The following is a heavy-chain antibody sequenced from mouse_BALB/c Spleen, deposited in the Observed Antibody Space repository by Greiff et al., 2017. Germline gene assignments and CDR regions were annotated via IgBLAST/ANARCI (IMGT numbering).Heavy chain of an antibody. CDR1: GFTFTDYY. CDR2: IRNKANGYTT. CDR3: ARDTVVEPFAY. J-gene: IGHJ3*01. Sequence: EVQVVESGGGLVQPGGSLRLSCATSGFTFTDYYMSWVRQPPGKALEWLGFIRNKANGYTTEYSASVKGRFTISRDNSQSILYLQMNTLRAEDSATYYCARDTVVEPFAYWGQGTLVTVSA. D-gene: IGHD1-1*01. V-gene: IGHV7-3*02.